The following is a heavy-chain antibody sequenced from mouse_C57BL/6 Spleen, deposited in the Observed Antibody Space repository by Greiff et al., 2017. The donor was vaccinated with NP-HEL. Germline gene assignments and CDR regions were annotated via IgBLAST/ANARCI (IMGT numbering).Heavy chain of an antibody. V-gene: IGHV1-64*01. CDR1: GYTFTSYW. J-gene: IGHJ4*01. CDR3: ARGTFIEAMDY. Sequence: VQLQQPGAELVKPGASVKLSCKASGYTFTSYWMHWVKQSPGQGLEWIGMIHPNSGSTNYNEKFKSKATLTVDKSSSTAYMQLSSLTSEDSAVYYCARGTFIEAMDYWGQGTSVTVSS. CDR2: IHPNSGST. D-gene: IGHD1-1*01.